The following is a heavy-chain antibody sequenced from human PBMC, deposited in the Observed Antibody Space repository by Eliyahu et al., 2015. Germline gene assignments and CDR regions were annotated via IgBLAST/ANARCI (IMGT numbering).Heavy chain of an antibody. CDR2: INHSGST. Sequence: QVQLQQWGAGLLKPSETLSLTCAVHGGSFSGYYWSWIRQXPGKGLEWIGEINHSGSTNYNPSLKSRVTISVDTSKNQFSLKLSSVTAADTAVYYCAREERTAMVRYYFDYWGQGTLVTVSS. V-gene: IGHV4-34*01. CDR3: AREERTAMVRYYFDY. J-gene: IGHJ4*02. D-gene: IGHD5-18*01. CDR1: GGSFSGYY.